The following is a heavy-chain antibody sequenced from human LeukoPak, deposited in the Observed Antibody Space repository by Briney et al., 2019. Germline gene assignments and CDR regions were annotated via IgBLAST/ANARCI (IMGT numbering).Heavy chain of an antibody. CDR2: INCNSNSI. CDR1: GFTFGDYA. V-gene: IGHV3-9*01. CDR3: AKDSLICEVATQWGGMDG. Sequence: PGGSLRLSCAASGFTFGDYAMHWVRQAPGKGLEWVSGINCNSNSIGYADSVKGRFTISRDHAKNSLYLQMDSLIAEDTALYYCAKDSLICEVATQWGGMDGWGQGTTVTVSS. D-gene: IGHD5-24*01. J-gene: IGHJ6*02.